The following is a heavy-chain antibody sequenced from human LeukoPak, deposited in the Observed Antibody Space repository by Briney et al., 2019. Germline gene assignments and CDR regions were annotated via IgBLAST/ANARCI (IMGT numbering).Heavy chain of an antibody. V-gene: IGHV4-59*01. D-gene: IGHD5-18*01. J-gene: IGHJ6*03. Sequence: PSETLSLTCTVSGGSISSYYWSWIRQPPGKGLEWIGYIYYSGSTNYNPSLKSRVTISVDTSKNQFSLKLSSVTAADTAVYYCAGGLRGYYYYYYMDVWGKGTTVTVSS. CDR3: AGGLRGYYYYYYMDV. CDR2: IYYSGST. CDR1: GGSISSYY.